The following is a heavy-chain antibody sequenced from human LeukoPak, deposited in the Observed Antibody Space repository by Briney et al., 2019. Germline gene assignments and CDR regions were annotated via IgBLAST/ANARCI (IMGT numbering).Heavy chain of an antibody. Sequence: HAGRSLRLSCAASGFTFSSYGMHWVRQAPGKGLEWVAVISYDGSNKYYADSVKGRFTISRDNSKNTLYLQMNSLRAEDTAVYYCAKTDLTYYYDSSGYYPDYWGQGTLVTVSS. V-gene: IGHV3-30*18. CDR1: GFTFSSYG. J-gene: IGHJ4*02. CDR3: AKTDLTYYYDSSGYYPDY. CDR2: ISYDGSNK. D-gene: IGHD3-22*01.